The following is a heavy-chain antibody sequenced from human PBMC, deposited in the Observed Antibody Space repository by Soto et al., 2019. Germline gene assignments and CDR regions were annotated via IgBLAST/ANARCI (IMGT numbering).Heavy chain of an antibody. CDR2: IRLSGDST. CDR3: ANPVQVGAGYYDGMDV. V-gene: IGHV3-23*01. J-gene: IGHJ6*02. D-gene: IGHD3-10*01. CDR1: GFNFSSYA. Sequence: EVQLLESGGGLVQPGGSLRLSCAASGFNFSSYAMTWVRQAPGKGLEWVSAIRLSGDSTYYADSVKGQFTISRDNSKNTLYLQMNSLRAEDTALYYCANPVQVGAGYYDGMDVWGQGTTVTVSS.